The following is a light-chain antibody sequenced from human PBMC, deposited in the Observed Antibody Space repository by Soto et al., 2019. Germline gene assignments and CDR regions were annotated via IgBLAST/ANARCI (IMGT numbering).Light chain of an antibody. CDR3: QQYGRSPRT. V-gene: IGKV3-20*01. CDR2: GAS. CDR1: QSVSSSY. J-gene: IGKJ1*01. Sequence: EIVLTQSPGTLSLSPGERATLSCRASQSVSSSYLAWYQQKPGQAPRLLIYGASSRDTGIPDRFSGGGSGTDFTLTISRLEPEDFVVYYCQQYGRSPRTFGQGTKVEIK.